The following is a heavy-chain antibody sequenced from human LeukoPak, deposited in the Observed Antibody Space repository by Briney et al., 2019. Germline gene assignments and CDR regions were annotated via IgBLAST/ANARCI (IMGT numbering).Heavy chain of an antibody. CDR1: GFTFSSYS. J-gene: IGHJ3*02. CDR2: ISSSGNLI. Sequence: GGSLRLSCAASGFTFSSYSMNWVRQAPGKGLEWISYISSSGNLIYYADSLKGRFTISRDNAKNSLYLQMNSLRAEDTAVYHCARLCSTTSCYPQRSFDIWGQGTMVTVSA. D-gene: IGHD2-2*01. CDR3: ARLCSTTSCYPQRSFDI. V-gene: IGHV3-48*01.